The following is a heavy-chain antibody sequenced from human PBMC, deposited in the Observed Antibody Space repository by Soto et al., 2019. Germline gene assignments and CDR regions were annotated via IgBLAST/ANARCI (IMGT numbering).Heavy chain of an antibody. CDR3: ARHVPYSSGWYYFDY. D-gene: IGHD6-19*01. CDR2: IDPSDSYT. Sequence: GESLKISCKGSGYTFTSFSITWVRQMPGKGLEWLGRIDPSDSYTNYGPSFQGHVTISADKSISTAYLQWGSPKASDTAMYYCARHVPYSSGWYYFDYWGQGTLVTVSS. J-gene: IGHJ4*02. V-gene: IGHV5-10-1*01. CDR1: GYTFTSFS.